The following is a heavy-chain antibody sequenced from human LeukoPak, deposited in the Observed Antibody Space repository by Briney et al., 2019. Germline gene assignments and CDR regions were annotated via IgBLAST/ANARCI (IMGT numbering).Heavy chain of an antibody. CDR3: ARHSGLRSPLQH. CDR1: GGSTSSSNYY. Sequence: SETLSLTCTVSGGSTSSSNYYWGWIRQPPGKGLEWIGSIYYSGSTYYNPSLKSRVTISVDTSKNQFSLKLSSVTAADTAVYYCARHSGLRSPLQHWGQGTLVTVSS. V-gene: IGHV4-39*01. CDR2: IYYSGST. D-gene: IGHD1-26*01. J-gene: IGHJ1*01.